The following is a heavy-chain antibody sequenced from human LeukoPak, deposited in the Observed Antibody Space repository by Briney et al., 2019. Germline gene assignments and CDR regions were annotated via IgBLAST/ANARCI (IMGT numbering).Heavy chain of an antibody. CDR2: INTNTGNP. Sequence: GASVKVSCKASGYTFTSYAMNWVRQAPGQGLEWMGWINTNTGNPTYAQGFTGRFVFSLDTSVSTAYLQISSLKAEDTAVYYCAREGGVLLWFGEPCGAFDIWGQGTMVTVSS. CDR1: GYTFTSYA. J-gene: IGHJ3*02. CDR3: AREGGVLLWFGEPCGAFDI. V-gene: IGHV7-4-1*02. D-gene: IGHD3-10*01.